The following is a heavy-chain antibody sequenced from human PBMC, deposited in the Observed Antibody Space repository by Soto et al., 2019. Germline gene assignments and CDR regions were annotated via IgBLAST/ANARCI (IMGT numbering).Heavy chain of an antibody. D-gene: IGHD2-15*01. CDR3: ARGRYCTDESCFNCRFDP. J-gene: IGHJ5*02. CDR2: INSDGSNS. CDR1: GFTFSNYW. Sequence: EGRLEESGGGLVQPGGSLRLSCAASGFTFSNYWMHWVRQGSGKGLEWVSYINSDGSNSRYADSVKGRFTISRDNAKNMLYLQATSLRAEDTAVYYCARGRYCTDESCFNCRFDPWGQGTLVTVSS. V-gene: IGHV3-74*01.